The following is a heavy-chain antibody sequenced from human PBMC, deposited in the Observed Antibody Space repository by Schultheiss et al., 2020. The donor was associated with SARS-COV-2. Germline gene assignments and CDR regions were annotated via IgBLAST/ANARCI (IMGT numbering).Heavy chain of an antibody. D-gene: IGHD4-11*01. CDR3: AREGPTTGGFDY. V-gene: IGHV1-69*05. CDR1: GGTFSSYA. Sequence: SVKVSCKASGGTFSSYAISWVRQAPGQGLEWMGGIIPIFGTANYAQKFQGRVTMTTDASTSTAYMELSSLRSEDTAVYYCAREGPTTGGFDYWGQGTLVTVSS. CDR2: IIPIFGTA. J-gene: IGHJ4*02.